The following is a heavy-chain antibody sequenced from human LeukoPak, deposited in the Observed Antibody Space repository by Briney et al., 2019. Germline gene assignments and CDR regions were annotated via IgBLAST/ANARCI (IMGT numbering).Heavy chain of an antibody. D-gene: IGHD6-13*01. CDR2: IFYSGST. V-gene: IGHV4-39*01. CDR1: GGSISTSNYY. CDR3: ARHSSSWHTAYYYYMDV. J-gene: IGHJ6*03. Sequence: SETLSLTCTVSGGSISTSNYYWGWIRQPPGKGLEWIGNIFYSGSTYYSPSLRSRVTISLDTSKNQFSLKLSSVTAADTAVYYCARHSSSWHTAYYYYMDVWGKGTTVTISS.